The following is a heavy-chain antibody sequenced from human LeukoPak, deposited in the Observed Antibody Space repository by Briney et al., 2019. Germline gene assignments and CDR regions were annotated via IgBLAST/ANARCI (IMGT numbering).Heavy chain of an antibody. V-gene: IGHV4-59*01. D-gene: IGHD1-14*01. CDR1: GGSISSYY. J-gene: IGHJ3*02. CDR2: IYYSGST. Sequence: SETLSLTCTGSGGSISSYYWSWLRQPRGKGREWLGYIYYSGSTNYNPSLKSRVTISVDTSKNQFSLKLGSVTAADTAVYYCARDARAATGDAFDIWGQGTMVTVSS. CDR3: ARDARAATGDAFDI.